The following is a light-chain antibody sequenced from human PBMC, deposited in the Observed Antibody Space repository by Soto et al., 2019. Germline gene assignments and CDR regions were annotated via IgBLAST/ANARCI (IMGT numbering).Light chain of an antibody. Sequence: DIQMTKSPSSLSTSLGDRVPITCRAGQSFRSVLDCYQQKPGKAPKLLNYAASSVQSGVPSRCSGSGSRKDFTLTISSLQPEDFATYYCQQSSSTPRTFGQGTKVDIK. CDR2: AAS. V-gene: IGKV1-39*01. CDR3: QQSSSTPRT. J-gene: IGKJ1*01. CDR1: QSFRSV.